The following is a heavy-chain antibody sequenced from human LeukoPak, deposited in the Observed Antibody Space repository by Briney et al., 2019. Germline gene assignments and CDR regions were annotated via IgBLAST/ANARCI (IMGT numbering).Heavy chain of an antibody. Sequence: GGSLRPSCAASGFTFSSDAMTWVRQAPGNGLEGVSGISGSGGSTSCAVSVKGRFAISRDSSRNTLYLQMNSLRAEDTAVYYCAAREVTIRVFDYWGKGTLVTVSS. CDR2: ISGSGGST. J-gene: IGHJ4*02. D-gene: IGHD4-17*01. CDR1: GFTFSSDA. CDR3: AAREVTIRVFDY. V-gene: IGHV3-23*01.